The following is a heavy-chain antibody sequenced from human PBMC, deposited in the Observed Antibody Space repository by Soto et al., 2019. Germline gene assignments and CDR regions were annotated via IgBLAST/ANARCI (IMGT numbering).Heavy chain of an antibody. Sequence: SETLSLTCTVSGGSIANNNYFWGWLRQPPGKGLEWIGSAAGSGGTYTNPSLKSRVTGSVDTSKNQLSLMLTSVTAAATAVYYCAKVVVGATSHSDFDSWGQGTLVTVSS. D-gene: IGHD2-15*01. CDR3: AKVVVGATSHSDFDS. J-gene: IGHJ4*02. CDR2: AAGSGGT. V-gene: IGHV4-39*01. CDR1: GGSIANNNYF.